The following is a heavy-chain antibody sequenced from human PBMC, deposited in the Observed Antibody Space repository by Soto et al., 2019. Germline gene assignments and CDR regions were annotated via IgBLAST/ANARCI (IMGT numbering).Heavy chain of an antibody. D-gene: IGHD3-10*01. V-gene: IGHV3-9*01. CDR3: AKDMENGYNPYYYYGMDV. Sequence: EVRLLESGGGLVQPGGSLRLSCAASGFTFSSYAMSWVRQAPGKGLEWVSSISWNSVSIGYADSVKGRFTISRDNAKNSLYLQMNTLRAEDTALYYCAKDMENGYNPYYYYGMDVWGQGTTVTVSS. J-gene: IGHJ6*02. CDR2: ISWNSVSI. CDR1: GFTFSSYA.